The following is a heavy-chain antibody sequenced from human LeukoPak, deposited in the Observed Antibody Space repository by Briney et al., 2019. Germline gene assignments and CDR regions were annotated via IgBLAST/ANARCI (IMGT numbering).Heavy chain of an antibody. J-gene: IGHJ5*02. D-gene: IGHD3-3*01. CDR1: GYTFTGYY. CDR3: ARVSGPTTYYDFWSGNNWFDP. CDR2: INPNSGGT. V-gene: IGHV1-2*02. Sequence: ASVKVSCKASGYTFTGYYMHWVRQAPGQGLEWMGWINPNSGGTNYAQKFQGRVTMTRDTSISTAYMELSRLRSDDTAVYYCARVSGPTTYYDFWSGNNWFDPWGQGTLVTVSS.